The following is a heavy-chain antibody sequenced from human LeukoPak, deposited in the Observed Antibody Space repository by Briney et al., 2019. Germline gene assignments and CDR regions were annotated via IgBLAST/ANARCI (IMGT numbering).Heavy chain of an antibody. Sequence: SETLSLTCAVYGGSFSGYYWSWIRQPPGKGLEWIGEINHSGSNNYNPSLKSRVTISVDTSKNQFSLKLSSVTAADTAVYYCARGRGNGMNYYYYYMDVWGKGTTVTVSS. V-gene: IGHV4-34*01. CDR1: GGSFSGYY. CDR2: INHSGSN. J-gene: IGHJ6*03. D-gene: IGHD1-1*01. CDR3: ARGRGNGMNYYYYYMDV.